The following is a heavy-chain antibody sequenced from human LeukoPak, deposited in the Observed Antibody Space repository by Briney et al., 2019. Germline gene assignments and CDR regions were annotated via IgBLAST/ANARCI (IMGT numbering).Heavy chain of an antibody. CDR3: ARDGSGSYFSWLDP. CDR2: INPNSGGT. J-gene: IGHJ5*02. Sequence: ASVKVSCKASGYTFTGYYMHWVRQAPGQGLECMGWINPNSGGTNYAQKFQGRVTMTRDTSISTAYMELSRLRSDDTAVYYCARDGSGSYFSWLDPWGQGTLVTVSS. D-gene: IGHD3-10*01. V-gene: IGHV1-2*02. CDR1: GYTFTGYY.